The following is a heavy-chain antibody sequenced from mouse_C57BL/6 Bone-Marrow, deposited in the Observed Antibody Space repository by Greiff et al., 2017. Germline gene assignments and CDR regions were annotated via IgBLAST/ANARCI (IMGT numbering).Heavy chain of an antibody. J-gene: IGHJ2*01. V-gene: IGHV3-6*01. D-gene: IGHD3-3*01. CDR1: GYSITSGYY. CDR2: ISYDGSN. Sequence: EVKLVESGPGLVKPSQSLSLTCSVTGYSITSGYYWNWIRQFPGNKLEWMGYISYDGSNNYNPSLKNRISITRDTSKNQFFLKLNSVTTEDTATYYCARVGVGQDYFDYWGQGTTLTVSS. CDR3: ARVGVGQDYFDY.